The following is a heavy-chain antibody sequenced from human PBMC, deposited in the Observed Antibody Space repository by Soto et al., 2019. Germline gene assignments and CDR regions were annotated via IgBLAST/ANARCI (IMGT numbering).Heavy chain of an antibody. D-gene: IGHD3-22*01. CDR2: IDPTDSYT. V-gene: IGHV5-10-1*01. CDR1: GYIFTNYW. CDR3: ARGYYDSSGPDY. Sequence: GESLKISCEGSGYIFTNYWINWMRQMPGKGLEWMGKIDPTDSYTYYSPSFQGHVTISADKSINTAYLQWSSLEASDTAIYFCARGYYDSSGPDYGGQGTLVTVSS. J-gene: IGHJ4*02.